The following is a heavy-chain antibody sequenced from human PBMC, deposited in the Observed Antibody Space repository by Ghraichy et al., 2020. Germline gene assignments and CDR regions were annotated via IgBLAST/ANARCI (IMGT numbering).Heavy chain of an antibody. CDR2: IYYSGST. V-gene: IGHV4-39*01. Sequence: SETLSLTCTVSGGSISSSSYYWGWIRQPPGKGLEWIGSIYYSGSTYYNPSLKSRVTISVDTSKNQFSLKLSSVTAADTAVYYCARVFAQTDAKGATTDYWGQGTLVTVSS. D-gene: IGHD1-26*01. CDR1: GGSISSSSYY. CDR3: ARVFAQTDAKGATTDY. J-gene: IGHJ4*02.